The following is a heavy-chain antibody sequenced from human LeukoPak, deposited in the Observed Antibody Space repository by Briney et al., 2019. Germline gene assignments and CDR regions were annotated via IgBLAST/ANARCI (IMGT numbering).Heavy chain of an antibody. Sequence: SVKVSCKASGGTFSSYAISWVRQAPGQGLEWMGGIIPIFGTANYAQKFQGRVTITTDESTSTAYMELSSLRSEDTAVYYCARDRLPEYYDSSGYYYYWGQGTLVTVSS. D-gene: IGHD3-22*01. CDR1: GGTFSSYA. J-gene: IGHJ4*02. V-gene: IGHV1-69*05. CDR2: IIPIFGTA. CDR3: ARDRLPEYYDSSGYYYY.